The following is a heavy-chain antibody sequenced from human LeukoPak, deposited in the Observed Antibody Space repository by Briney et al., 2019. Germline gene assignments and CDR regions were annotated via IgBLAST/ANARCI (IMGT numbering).Heavy chain of an antibody. CDR1: GLTFSRFG. D-gene: IGHD3-16*01. V-gene: IGHV3-30*02. CDR3: AKDHVEGSWGDYYYYYLDV. CDR2: IRYDGSNK. Sequence: PGGSLRLSCAGSGLTFSRFGMHWVRQAPGKGLEWVAFIRYDGSNKYYADSVQGRFIISRDNSKDTLYLHMNSLRAEDTAVYYCAKDHVEGSWGDYYYYYLDVWGKGITVTMSS. J-gene: IGHJ6*03.